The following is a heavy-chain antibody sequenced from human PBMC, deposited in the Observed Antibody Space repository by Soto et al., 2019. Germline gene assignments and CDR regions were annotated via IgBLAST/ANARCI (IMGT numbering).Heavy chain of an antibody. Sequence: GGSLRLSCTASGFTFVDYAMSWFRQAPGKGLEWVGFIRSKAYGGTTEYAASVKGRFTISRDDSKSIAYLQMNSLKTEDTAVYYCTRGDIGLFYGMDVWGQGTTVTVSS. CDR1: GFTFVDYA. D-gene: IGHD2-15*01. V-gene: IGHV3-49*03. CDR2: IRSKAYGGTT. CDR3: TRGDIGLFYGMDV. J-gene: IGHJ6*02.